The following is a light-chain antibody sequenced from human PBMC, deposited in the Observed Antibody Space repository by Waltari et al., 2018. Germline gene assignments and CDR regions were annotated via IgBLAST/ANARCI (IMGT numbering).Light chain of an antibody. CDR2: GAS. Sequence: EIVMTQSPATLSVSPGERATLSCRASQTITDNLAWYQQKPGQAPRLPIYGASTRATGVPARFRGSGSGTEFTLTISSLQSEDFGLYYCQQYNTWPPLTFGGGTKVEIK. CDR1: QTITDN. J-gene: IGKJ4*01. V-gene: IGKV3-15*01. CDR3: QQYNTWPPLT.